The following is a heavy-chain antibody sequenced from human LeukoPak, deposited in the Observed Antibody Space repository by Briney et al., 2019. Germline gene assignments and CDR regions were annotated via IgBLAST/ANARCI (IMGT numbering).Heavy chain of an antibody. J-gene: IGHJ4*02. CDR2: IYSGGST. Sequence: GGSLRLSCAASGFTVSSNYMSWVRQAPGKGLEWVSVIYSGGSTYYADSVKGRFTISRDNSKNTLYLQMNSLRAEDTAVYYCARDPHYYGSGSSPYWGQGTLVTVSS. CDR3: ARDPHYYGSGSSPY. D-gene: IGHD3-10*01. CDR1: GFTVSSNY. V-gene: IGHV3-53*01.